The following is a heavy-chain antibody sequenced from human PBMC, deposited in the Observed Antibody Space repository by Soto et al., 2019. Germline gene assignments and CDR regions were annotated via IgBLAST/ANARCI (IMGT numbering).Heavy chain of an antibody. V-gene: IGHV3-23*01. Sequence: GGSLTLSCAASGFTFSSYAMSWVRQPPGKGLEWVSAISGSGGSTYYADSVKGRFTISRDNSKNTLYLQMNSLRAEDTAVYYCAKTAEDYYYYGMDVWGQGTTVTVSS. J-gene: IGHJ6*02. D-gene: IGHD6-19*01. CDR2: ISGSGGST. CDR1: GFTFSSYA. CDR3: AKTAEDYYYYGMDV.